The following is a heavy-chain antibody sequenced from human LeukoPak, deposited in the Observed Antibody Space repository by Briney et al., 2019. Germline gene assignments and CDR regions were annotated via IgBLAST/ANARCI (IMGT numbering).Heavy chain of an antibody. J-gene: IGHJ4*02. V-gene: IGHV4-61*08. CDR3: ARGRGVVTPYYFDY. CDR1: GDSISSGGYF. CDR2: IYYSGST. Sequence: SETLSLTCTVSGDSISSGGYFWSWIRQHPGKGLEWIGYIYYSGSTNYNPSLKSRVTISVDTSKNQFSLKLSSVTAADTAVYFCARGRGVVTPYYFDYWGQGTLVTVSS. D-gene: IGHD3-3*01.